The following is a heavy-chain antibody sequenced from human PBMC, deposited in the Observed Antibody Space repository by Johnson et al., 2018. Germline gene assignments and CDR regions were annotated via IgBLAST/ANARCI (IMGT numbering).Heavy chain of an antibody. CDR2: SSKSGTYT. CDR1: GFTFSNYA. V-gene: IGHV3-23*04. J-gene: IGHJ4*02. D-gene: IGHD3-9*01. Sequence: VQLVQSGGGLVQPGGSLRLSCAVSGFTFSNYAMSWVRQAPGKGLESVAASSKSGTYTYYAGSVKGRFTFSRDNSKNILYLQMNSLRAEDTAVYYCAKGQFDYDIETANLDYWGQGTLVTVSS. CDR3: AKGQFDYDIETANLDY.